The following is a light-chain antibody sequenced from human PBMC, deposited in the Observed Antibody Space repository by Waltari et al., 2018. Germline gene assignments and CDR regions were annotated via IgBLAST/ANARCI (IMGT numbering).Light chain of an antibody. CDR2: DVS. CDR3: SSYISSSTLEL. CDR1: NRGAGAYNH. Sequence: QSALTQPASVYGYPGQTITISCTGTNRGAGAYNHFSCYQQHPGKAPKLIIFDVSNRPSGISNRFSGSKSGNTASLTISGLQAEDEADYYCSSYISSSTLELFGGGTSLTVL. V-gene: IGLV2-14*03. J-gene: IGLJ2*01.